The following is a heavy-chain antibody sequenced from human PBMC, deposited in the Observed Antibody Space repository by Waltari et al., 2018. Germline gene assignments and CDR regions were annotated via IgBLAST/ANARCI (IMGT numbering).Heavy chain of an antibody. J-gene: IGHJ4*02. Sequence: EVQLAESGGGLGQSGGSLRLSCGASGFTFNSYWMTWVRQAPGKGLEWVASINRDASEKYYLDSVKGRFTISRDNAKNSVQLQMNSLRAEDTAVYFCAKGRDYGDYWGQGTLITVSS. CDR3: AKGRDYGDY. CDR2: INRDASEK. CDR1: GFTFNSYW. V-gene: IGHV3-7*01.